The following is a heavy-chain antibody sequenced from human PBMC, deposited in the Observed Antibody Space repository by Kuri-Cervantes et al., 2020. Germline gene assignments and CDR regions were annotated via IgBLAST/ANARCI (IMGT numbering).Heavy chain of an antibody. Sequence: ASVKVSCKPSGYTFTSYVISWVRQAPGQGLEWMGWISTHNGNTNYAQKFQGRVTMTRNTSISTAYMELSSLRSEDTAVYYCARGYLPPLAYYYMDVWGKGTTVTVSS. CDR1: GYTFTSYV. J-gene: IGHJ6*03. CDR2: ISTHNGNT. D-gene: IGHD2/OR15-2a*01. V-gene: IGHV1-8*02. CDR3: ARGYLPPLAYYYMDV.